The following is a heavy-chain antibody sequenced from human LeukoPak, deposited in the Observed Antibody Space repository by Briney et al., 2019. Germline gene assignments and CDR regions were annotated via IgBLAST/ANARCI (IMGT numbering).Heavy chain of an antibody. CDR3: ARARYGSGTFSFDN. CDR1: GFTFGSYP. Sequence: GGSLRLSCAASGFTFGSYPIHWVRQAPGKGLEWVALISYDGSNKYYADSVKGRFNISRDNSKNTLYLQMNSLRAEDTAVYYCARARYGSGTFSFDNWGRGTLVTVSS. J-gene: IGHJ4*02. CDR2: ISYDGSNK. V-gene: IGHV3-30*04. D-gene: IGHD3-10*01.